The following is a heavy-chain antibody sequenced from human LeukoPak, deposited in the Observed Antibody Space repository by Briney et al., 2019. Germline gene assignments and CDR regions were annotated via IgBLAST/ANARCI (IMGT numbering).Heavy chain of an antibody. V-gene: IGHV4-34*01. CDR3: ARGANFYYYGMDV. D-gene: IGHD2-15*01. Sequence: SETLSLTCAVYGGSFSGYYWSWIRQPPGKGLERVGEINHSGSTNYNPSLKSRVTISVDTSKNQFSLKLSSVTAADTAVYYCARGANFYYYGMDVWGQGTTVTVSS. CDR2: INHSGST. J-gene: IGHJ6*02. CDR1: GGSFSGYY.